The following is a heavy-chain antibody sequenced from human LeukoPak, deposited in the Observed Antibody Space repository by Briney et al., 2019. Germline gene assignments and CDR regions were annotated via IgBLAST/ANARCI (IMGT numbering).Heavy chain of an antibody. CDR1: GLTFSSYG. D-gene: IGHD1-1*01. CDR2: ISYDGSNK. Sequence: GGSLRLSCAASGLTFSSYGMHWVRQAPGKGLEWVAVISYDGSNKYYVDSVKGRFTISRDNSKNTMYLQMNSLRAEDTAVYYCAKDLGRTTALDYWGQGTLVTVSS. V-gene: IGHV3-30*18. J-gene: IGHJ4*02. CDR3: AKDLGRTTALDY.